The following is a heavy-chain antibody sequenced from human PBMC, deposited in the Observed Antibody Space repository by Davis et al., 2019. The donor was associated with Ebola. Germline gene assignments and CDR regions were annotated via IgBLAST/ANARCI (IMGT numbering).Heavy chain of an antibody. CDR3: ARGLTGYSIGWLNY. Sequence: PGGSLRLSCAASGFTFSSYWMSWVRQAPGKGLEWVANIKQDGSEKYYVDSVKGRFTISRDNAKNSLYLQMNSLRAEDTAVYYCARGLTGYSIGWLNYWGQGTLVTVSS. D-gene: IGHD6-19*01. CDR2: IKQDGSEK. V-gene: IGHV3-7*01. J-gene: IGHJ4*02. CDR1: GFTFSSYW.